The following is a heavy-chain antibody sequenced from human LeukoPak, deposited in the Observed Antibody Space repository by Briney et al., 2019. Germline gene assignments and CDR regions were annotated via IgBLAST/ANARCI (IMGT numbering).Heavy chain of an antibody. V-gene: IGHV4-30-4*08. CDR3: ARDGARDDYNLPFDY. CDR1: GGSISSGDYY. D-gene: IGHD5-24*01. Sequence: SQTLSLTCTVSGGSISSGDYYWSWIRQPPGKGLEWIGYIYYSGSTYYNPSLKSRVTISVDTSKNQFSLKLSSVTAADTAVYYCARDGARDDYNLPFDYWGQGTLVTASS. J-gene: IGHJ4*02. CDR2: IYYSGST.